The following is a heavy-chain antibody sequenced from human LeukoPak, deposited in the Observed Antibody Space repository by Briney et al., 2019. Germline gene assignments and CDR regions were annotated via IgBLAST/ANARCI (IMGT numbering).Heavy chain of an antibody. CDR3: ARDWYDY. CDR1: GFTFSTYA. CDR2: IGGSGSYT. J-gene: IGHJ4*02. D-gene: IGHD6-13*01. V-gene: IGHV3-23*01. Sequence: GGSLRLSCAASGFTFSTYAMIWVRQAPGKGLEWVSVIGGSGSYTYYADSVKGRFTISRDNSKDTLYLQMDSLRAEDTAVYYCARDWYDYWGQGTLVTVSS.